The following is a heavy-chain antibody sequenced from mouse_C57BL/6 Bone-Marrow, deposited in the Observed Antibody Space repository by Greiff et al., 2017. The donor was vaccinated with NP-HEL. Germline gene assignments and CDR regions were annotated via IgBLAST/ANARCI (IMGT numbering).Heavy chain of an antibody. V-gene: IGHV1-18*01. Sequence: EVQLQQSGPELVKPGASVKIPCKASGYTFTDYNMDWVKQSHGKSLEWIGDINPNNGGTIYNQKFKGKATLTVDKSSSTAYMELRSLTSEDTAVYYCARLVYYGSSYHWYFDVWGTGTTVTVSS. CDR1: GYTFTDYN. CDR2: INPNNGGT. D-gene: IGHD1-1*01. CDR3: ARLVYYGSSYHWYFDV. J-gene: IGHJ1*03.